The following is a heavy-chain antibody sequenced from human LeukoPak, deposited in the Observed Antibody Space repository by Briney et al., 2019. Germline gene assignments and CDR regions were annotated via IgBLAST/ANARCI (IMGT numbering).Heavy chain of an antibody. D-gene: IGHD2-21*01. V-gene: IGHV3-7*01. Sequence: GGSLRLSCAASGFTFSAHWMSWVRQAPGKGLEWVANIKEDGSEKYYVDSVKGRFTISRHIAKNSLYLQMNSLRAEDTAVYYCARDLYSQFWGQGTLVTVSS. CDR2: IKEDGSEK. CDR1: GFTFSAHW. J-gene: IGHJ4*02. CDR3: ARDLYSQF.